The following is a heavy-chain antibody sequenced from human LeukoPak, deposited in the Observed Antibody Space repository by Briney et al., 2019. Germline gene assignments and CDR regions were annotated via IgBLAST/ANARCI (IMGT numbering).Heavy chain of an antibody. CDR3: ATGRYSSGWYKFDP. Sequence: ASVKVSCKVSGYTLTELSMHWVRQAPGKGLEWMGGFDPEDGETIYAQKSQGRVTMTEDTSTDTAYMELSSLRSEDTAVYYCATGRYSSGWYKFDPWGQGTLVTVSS. V-gene: IGHV1-24*01. CDR1: GYTLTELS. J-gene: IGHJ5*02. CDR2: FDPEDGET. D-gene: IGHD6-19*01.